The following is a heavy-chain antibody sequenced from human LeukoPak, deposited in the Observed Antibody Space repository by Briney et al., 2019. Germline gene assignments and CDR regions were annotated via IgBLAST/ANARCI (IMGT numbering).Heavy chain of an antibody. CDR1: GFIFSSYW. Sequence: PGGSLRLSCAASGFIFSSYWMNWVRQAPGKGLEWVANIKEDGSAKYYVDSVKGRFTISRDNARNSLYLQMNSLRAEDTAVYYCVMDMDVWGQGTTVTVSS. CDR2: IKEDGSAK. J-gene: IGHJ6*02. CDR3: VMDMDV. V-gene: IGHV3-7*05.